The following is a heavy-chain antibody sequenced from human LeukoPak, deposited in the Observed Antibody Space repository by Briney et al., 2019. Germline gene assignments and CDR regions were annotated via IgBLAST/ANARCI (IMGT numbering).Heavy chain of an antibody. Sequence: GGSLRLSCAASGFPFSNYWMSWVRQAPGKGLEWVANINQDGSETYYADSVKGRFTMSRDNAKNSLDLQMNSLRAEDTAVYYCARPELPGWSVLFDFWGQGTLVTVSS. CDR2: INQDGSET. V-gene: IGHV3-7*01. J-gene: IGHJ4*02. CDR3: ARPELPGWSVLFDF. CDR1: GFPFSNYW. D-gene: IGHD2-15*01.